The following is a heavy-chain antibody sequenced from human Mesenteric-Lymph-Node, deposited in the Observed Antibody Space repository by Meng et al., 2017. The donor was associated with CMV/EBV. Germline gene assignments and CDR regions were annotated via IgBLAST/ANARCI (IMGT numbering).Heavy chain of an antibody. CDR3: ARDRRVELGPIRDAFDI. V-gene: IGHV1-18*01. CDR2: ISAYKRNT. Sequence: ASVKVSCKASGYTFASYGINWVRQAPGQGLEWLGWISAYKRNTKYAQKYQGRVTMTTDTATSTAYMELRSLRSDDTAVYYYARDRRVELGPIRDAFDIWGQGTMVTVSS. J-gene: IGHJ3*02. CDR1: GYTFASYG. D-gene: IGHD2-2*02.